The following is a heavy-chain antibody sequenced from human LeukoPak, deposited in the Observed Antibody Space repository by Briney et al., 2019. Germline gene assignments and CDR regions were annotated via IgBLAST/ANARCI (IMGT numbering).Heavy chain of an antibody. CDR2: VHYSGST. V-gene: IGHV4-39*01. CDR3: ARQLYVSRSYYAPMDV. CDR1: GGSISSSSYF. D-gene: IGHD3-10*01. J-gene: IGHJ6*03. Sequence: SETLSLTCSVSGGSISSSSYFWGWIRQPPGKGLEWIASVHYSGSTYYNPSLKSRLTISVDTSKNQFSLELSSVTAADTALYFCARQLYVSRSYYAPMDVWGKGTTVTISS.